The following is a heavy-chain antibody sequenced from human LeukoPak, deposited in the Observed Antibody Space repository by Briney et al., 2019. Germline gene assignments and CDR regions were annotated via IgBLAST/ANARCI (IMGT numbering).Heavy chain of an antibody. CDR3: AREAADISLLLWDYYYYMDV. D-gene: IGHD2-21*01. V-gene: IGHV3-74*01. J-gene: IGHJ6*03. CDR2: INSDGSST. Sequence: PGGSLRLSCAASGFTFSSYWMHWVRQAPGKGLVWVSRINSDGSSTSYADSVKGRFTISRDNAKNTLYLQMNSLRAEDTAVYYCAREAADISLLLWDYYYYMDVWGKGTTVTVSS. CDR1: GFTFSSYW.